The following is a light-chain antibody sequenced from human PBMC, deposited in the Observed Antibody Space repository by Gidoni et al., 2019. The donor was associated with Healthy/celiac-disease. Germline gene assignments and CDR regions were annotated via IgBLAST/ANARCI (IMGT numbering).Light chain of an antibody. J-gene: IGLJ1*01. CDR2: EGS. V-gene: IGLV2-23*01. CDR1: SSDVGSYNL. CDR3: CSYAGSSTLGV. Sequence: QSALTQPPSVSGSPGQSITISCTGTSSDVGSYNLVSWYQQHPGKAPKLMIYEGSKRPSGVSNRFSGSKSGNTASLTISGLQAEDEADYYCCSYAGSSTLGVFGTGTKVTVL.